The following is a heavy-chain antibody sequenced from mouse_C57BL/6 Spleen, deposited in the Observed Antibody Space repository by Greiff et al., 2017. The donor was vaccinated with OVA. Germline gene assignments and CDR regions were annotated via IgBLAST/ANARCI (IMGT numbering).Heavy chain of an antibody. CDR2: INPNNGGT. V-gene: IGHV1-18*01. CDR1: GYTFTDYN. J-gene: IGHJ1*03. Sequence: EVQLQQSGPELVKPGASVKIPCKASGYTFTDYNMDWVKQSHGKSLEWIGDINPNNGGTIYNQKFKGKATLTVDKSSSTAYMELRSLTSEDTAVYYCARRIYYGSSYYFDVWGTGTTVTVSS. D-gene: IGHD1-1*01. CDR3: ARRIYYGSSYYFDV.